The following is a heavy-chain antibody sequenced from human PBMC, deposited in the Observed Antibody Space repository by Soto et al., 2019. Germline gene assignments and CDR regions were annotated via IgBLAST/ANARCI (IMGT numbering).Heavy chain of an antibody. J-gene: IGHJ6*02. V-gene: IGHV1-69*14. D-gene: IGHD6-13*01. Sequence: QVHLVQSSAEVNKPGSSVKVSCKASGGTFTSTAFSWVRQAPGQGLEWMGGIIPVLGTPNYAQKFQGRVTSAAERPTTTVQMELRSLRSDDTAVYYCASTAGLDHFLNCYGLNVWGQGTTVTVS. CDR3: ASTAGLDHFLNCYGLNV. CDR2: IIPVLGTP. CDR1: GGTFTSTA.